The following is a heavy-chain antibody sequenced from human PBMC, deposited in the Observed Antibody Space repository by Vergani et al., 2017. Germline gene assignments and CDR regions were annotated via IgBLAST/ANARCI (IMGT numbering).Heavy chain of an antibody. D-gene: IGHD6-13*01. J-gene: IGHJ4*02. CDR2: IWYDGSNK. CDR3: ARGGKAAAGPSDY. V-gene: IGHV3-33*01. Sequence: QVQLVESGGGVVQPGRSLRLSCAASGFTFSSYGMHWVRQAPGKGLEWVAVIWYDGSNKYYADSVKGRFTISRDNSKNTLYLQMNSLRAEDTAVYYCARGGKAAAGPSDYWGQGTVVTVSS. CDR1: GFTFSSYG.